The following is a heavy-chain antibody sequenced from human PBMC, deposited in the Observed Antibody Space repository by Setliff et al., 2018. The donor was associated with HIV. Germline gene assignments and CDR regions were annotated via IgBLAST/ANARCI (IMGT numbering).Heavy chain of an antibody. J-gene: IGHJ4*02. CDR2: IDSSGDYT. CDR3: AAVPWGHSSLIIDH. CDR1: GFTFSDYF. V-gene: IGHV3-11*06. Sequence: PGGSLRLSCKASGFTFSDYFMSWIRQVPGKGLEWVAYIDSSGDYTNYVKSVEGRFTISRDNAKNLLYLQMRALRADDTAVYYCAAVPWGHSSLIIDHWGQGTPVTVSS. D-gene: IGHD3-16*01.